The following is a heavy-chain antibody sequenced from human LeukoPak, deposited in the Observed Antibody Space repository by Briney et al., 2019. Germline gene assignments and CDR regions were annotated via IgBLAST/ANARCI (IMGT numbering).Heavy chain of an antibody. CDR1: GYTFTSYE. V-gene: IGHV1-8*01. CDR2: ANPGSGNT. J-gene: IGHJ2*01. Sequence: ASVKVPCKASGYTFTSYEINWLRQAPGQGLEWMGRANPGSGNTGYAQKFQGRVTMTRDTSTTTAYMELSSLRSEDTAVYYCARDYYYDTSGHRSGYFDLWGRGTLVTVSS. D-gene: IGHD3-22*01. CDR3: ARDYYYDTSGHRSGYFDL.